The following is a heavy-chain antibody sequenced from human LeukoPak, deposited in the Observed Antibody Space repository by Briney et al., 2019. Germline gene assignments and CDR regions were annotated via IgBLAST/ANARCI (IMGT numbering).Heavy chain of an antibody. D-gene: IGHD1-26*01. CDR3: ARVEYSGSHFDY. CDR1: GGSFSGYY. J-gene: IGHJ4*02. V-gene: IGHV4-34*01. Sequence: SETLSLTCAVYGGSFSGYYWSWVRQPPGKGLDWIGEIDHSGSTNYNPSLKSRVTISVDRSKNQFSLKLSSVTAADTAVYYCARVEYSGSHFDYWGQGTLVTVSS. CDR2: IDHSGST.